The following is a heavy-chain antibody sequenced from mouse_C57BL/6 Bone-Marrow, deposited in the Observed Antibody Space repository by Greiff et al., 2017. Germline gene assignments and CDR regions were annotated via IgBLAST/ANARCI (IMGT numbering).Heavy chain of an antibody. J-gene: IGHJ4*01. CDR3: TKDYAMDY. Sequence: EVQLQQSGAELVRPGASVKLSCTASGFNFKDYYMHWVKQRPEQGLEWIGWIDPAHGDTEYASKFQGKATLTADTSSNTAYLQLSSLTSEYTAVYYWTKDYAMDYWGQGTSVTVSS. CDR2: IDPAHGDT. V-gene: IGHV14-4*01. CDR1: GFNFKDYY.